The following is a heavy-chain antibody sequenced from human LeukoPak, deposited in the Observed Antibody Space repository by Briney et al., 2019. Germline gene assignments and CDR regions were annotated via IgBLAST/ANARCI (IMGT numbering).Heavy chain of an antibody. V-gene: IGHV4-39*01. D-gene: IGHD2-2*01. CDR1: GGSISSSSYY. J-gene: IGHJ4*02. CDR3: ASETDCSSTSCYFPNY. Sequence: SETLSLTCTVSGGSISSSSYYWGWIRQPPGKGLEWIGSIYYSGSTYHNPSLKSRVTISVDTSKNQFSLKLSSVTAADTAVYYCASETDCSSTSCYFPNYWGQGTLVTVSS. CDR2: IYYSGST.